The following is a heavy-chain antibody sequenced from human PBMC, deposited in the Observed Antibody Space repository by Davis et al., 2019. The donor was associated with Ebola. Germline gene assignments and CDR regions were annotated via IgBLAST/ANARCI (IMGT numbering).Heavy chain of an antibody. CDR3: ARGDGYNYFGN. Sequence: AASVKVSCKASGYTFTNYGITWVRQAPGQGLEWMGWINPHNGNTNYAQNVQGRVIMTSDTATTTAYMEVGSLRSDDTAVYYCARGDGYNYFGNWGQGTLVTVSS. D-gene: IGHD5-24*01. CDR2: INPHNGNT. CDR1: GYTFTNYG. J-gene: IGHJ4*02. V-gene: IGHV1-18*04.